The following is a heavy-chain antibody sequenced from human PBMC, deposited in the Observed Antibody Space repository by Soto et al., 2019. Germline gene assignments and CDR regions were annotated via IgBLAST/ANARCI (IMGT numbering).Heavy chain of an antibody. Sequence: GGSLRLSCAASGFNFSSYDMGWVRQAPGKGLEWVSTISGSGGRTYYAESVKGRFTISRDNSERTLFLQMNSLRADDTAVYYCARLLTLVRARGCFDYWGQGTLVTVSS. CDR2: ISGSGGRT. D-gene: IGHD3-10*01. CDR1: GFNFSSYD. V-gene: IGHV3-23*01. CDR3: ARLLTLVRARGCFDY. J-gene: IGHJ4*02.